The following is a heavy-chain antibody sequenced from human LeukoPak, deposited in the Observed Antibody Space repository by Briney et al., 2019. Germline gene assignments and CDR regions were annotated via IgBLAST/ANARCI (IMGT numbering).Heavy chain of an antibody. CDR3: ASLAAAAGTGAFDI. CDR1: GGSISSSSYY. Sequence: SETLSLTCTVSGGSISSSSYYWGWIRQPPGKGLEWIGSIYYSGSTYYNPSLKSRVTISVDTSKNQFPLKLSSVTAADTAVYYCASLAAAAGTGAFDIWGQGTMVTVSS. V-gene: IGHV4-39*01. CDR2: IYYSGST. J-gene: IGHJ3*02. D-gene: IGHD6-13*01.